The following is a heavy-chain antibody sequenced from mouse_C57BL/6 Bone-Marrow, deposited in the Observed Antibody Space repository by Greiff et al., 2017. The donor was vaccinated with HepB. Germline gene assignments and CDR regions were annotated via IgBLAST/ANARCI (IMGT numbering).Heavy chain of an antibody. D-gene: IGHD1-1*01. J-gene: IGHJ3*01. CDR1: GFTFSDYG. Sequence: EVKLVESGGGLVKPGGSLKLSCAASGFTFSDYGMHWVRQAPEKGLEWVAYISSGSSTIYYADTVKGRFTISRDNAKNTLFLQMTSLRSEDTAMYYCARLYYGSPWFAYWGQGTLVTVSA. V-gene: IGHV5-17*01. CDR3: ARLYYGSPWFAY. CDR2: ISSGSSTI.